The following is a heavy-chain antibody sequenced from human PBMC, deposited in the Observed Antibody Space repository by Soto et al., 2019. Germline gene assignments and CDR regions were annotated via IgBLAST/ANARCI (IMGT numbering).Heavy chain of an antibody. D-gene: IGHD3-3*01. CDR2: ISSSSSYI. V-gene: IGHV3-21*01. Sequence: AGSLRLSCAASGFTFSSYSMHWVHQAPGKGLEWVSSISSSSSYIYYADSVKGRFTISRDNAKNSLYLQMNSLRAEDTAVYYCARDKSDYDFWSGYSNDAFDIWGQGTMVTVSS. J-gene: IGHJ3*02. CDR1: GFTFSSYS. CDR3: ARDKSDYDFWSGYSNDAFDI.